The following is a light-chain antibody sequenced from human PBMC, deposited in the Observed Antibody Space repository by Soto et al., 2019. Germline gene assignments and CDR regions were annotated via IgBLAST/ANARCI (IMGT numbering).Light chain of an antibody. J-gene: IGLJ2*01. Sequence: QSVLTQPPSVSATPGQKVTICCSGSSSNIGNNYVSWYQQFPGAAPKLLIYDNYWRPSGIPDRFSASKSGTSATLGITGLQTGDEADYYCVTWDCSLSALVVGGGTKLTVL. CDR2: DNY. CDR3: VTWDCSLSALV. V-gene: IGLV1-51*01. CDR1: SSNIGNNY.